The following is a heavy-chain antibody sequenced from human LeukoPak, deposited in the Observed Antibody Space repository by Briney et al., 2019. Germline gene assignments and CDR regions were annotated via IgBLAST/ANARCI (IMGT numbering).Heavy chain of an antibody. CDR3: ARDSASTGYMNAFDI. CDR1: GFTFTNAW. J-gene: IGHJ3*02. CDR2: IYYSGST. Sequence: PGGSLRLSCAASGFTFTNAWMSWVRQAPGKGLEYIGYIYYSGSTNYNPSLKSRVTISVDTSKNQFSLKLRSVTAADTAVYYCARDSASTGYMNAFDIWGQGTMVTVSS. V-gene: IGHV4-59*01. D-gene: IGHD3-22*01.